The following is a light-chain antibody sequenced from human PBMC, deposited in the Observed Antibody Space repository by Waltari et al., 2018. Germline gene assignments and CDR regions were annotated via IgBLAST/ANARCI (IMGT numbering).Light chain of an antibody. V-gene: IGKV3D-15*01. J-gene: IGKJ1*01. CDR3: QQYDYWPWT. CDR2: GTS. CDR1: QSLRRT. Sequence: EIVMTQSPATLSLSPGESATLSCRASQSLRRTFAWFQQKPGQPPRLLIYGTSTRATGIPARFSGSGSGTDVSLTISSLQPEDFATYYCQQYDYWPWTFGQGTRVETK.